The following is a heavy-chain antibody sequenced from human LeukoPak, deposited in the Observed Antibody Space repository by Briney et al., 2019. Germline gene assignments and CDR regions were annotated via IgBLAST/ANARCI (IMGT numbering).Heavy chain of an antibody. J-gene: IGHJ4*02. Sequence: PGGSLRLSCAASGFTFNNYAMSWVRQAPGKGLEWVANIKQDGSEKSYVDSVRGRFTISRDNAKNSLYLQMNSLRAEDTAVYYCARGPSYCGNNCYYYFDSWGQGTLVTVSS. D-gene: IGHD2-21*01. CDR3: ARGPSYCGNNCYYYFDS. CDR1: GFTFNNYA. CDR2: IKQDGSEK. V-gene: IGHV3-7*01.